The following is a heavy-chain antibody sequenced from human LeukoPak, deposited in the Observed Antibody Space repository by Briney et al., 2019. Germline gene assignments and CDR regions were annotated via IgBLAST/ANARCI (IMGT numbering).Heavy chain of an antibody. CDR1: GGSISNLY. Sequence: SETLSLTCSVSGGSISNLYLSWIRQPAGKGLEWIGRIYVRGRIDYNPSLRSRVTMSVDTSKNQLSLRVRSVTAADTGVYYCARDSGTTGEVKFDPWGQGTLVTVSS. CDR3: ARDSGTTGEVKFDP. V-gene: IGHV4-4*07. CDR2: IYVRGRI. J-gene: IGHJ5*02. D-gene: IGHD3-10*01.